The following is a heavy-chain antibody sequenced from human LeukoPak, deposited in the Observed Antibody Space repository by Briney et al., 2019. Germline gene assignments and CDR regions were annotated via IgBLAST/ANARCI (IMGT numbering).Heavy chain of an antibody. CDR1: GFTFSSYW. Sequence: GGSLRLSCAASGFTFSSYWMHWVRQAPGKGLVWVSRINSDGSSTSYADSVKGRFTISRDNAKNTLYLQMNSLRAEDTAVYYCEREGGSSGWYEGYWGQGTLVTVSS. V-gene: IGHV3-74*01. D-gene: IGHD6-13*01. J-gene: IGHJ4*02. CDR3: EREGGSSGWYEGY. CDR2: INSDGSST.